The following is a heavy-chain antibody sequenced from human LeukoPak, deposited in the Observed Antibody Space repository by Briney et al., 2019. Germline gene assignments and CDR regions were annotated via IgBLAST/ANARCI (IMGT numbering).Heavy chain of an antibody. CDR2: ISSKAYGAFS. CDR3: ARDIDRGSSDY. V-gene: IGHV3-49*03. Sequence: GGSLRLSCFFSGLTFGDYSMSWFRQAPGKGLEWVGFISSKAYGAFSDYGTSVKGRFSISRDDSRSSAYLQMNSLRTEDTAVYYCARDIDRGSSDYWGQGTQVTVSS. CDR1: GLTFGDYS. D-gene: IGHD5-12*01. J-gene: IGHJ4*02.